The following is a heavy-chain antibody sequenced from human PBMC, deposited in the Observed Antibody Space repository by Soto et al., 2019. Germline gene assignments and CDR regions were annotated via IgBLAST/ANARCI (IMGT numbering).Heavy chain of an antibody. CDR3: AGGIPAGDYVSWYFDL. V-gene: IGHV3-11*05. J-gene: IGHJ2*01. CDR2: ISSSSSYT. Sequence: QVQLVESGGGLVKPGGSLRLSCAASGFTFSDYYMSWIRQAPGKGLEWVSYISSSSSYTNYADSVKGRFTISRDNAKNSLYLHMNSLIAEDAAVYYCAGGIPAGDYVSWYFDLWGRGTLVTVSS. CDR1: GFTFSDYY. D-gene: IGHD4-17*01.